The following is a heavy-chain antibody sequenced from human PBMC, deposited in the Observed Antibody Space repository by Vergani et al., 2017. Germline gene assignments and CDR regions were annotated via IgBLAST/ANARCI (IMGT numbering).Heavy chain of an antibody. Sequence: QVQLVESGGGVVQPGGSLRLSCAASGFTFSSYGMHWVRQAPGKGLEWVAFIRYDGSNKYYADSVEGRFTISRDNSKNTLYLQMNSLRAEDTAVYYCAKDRAGDKESYYYYGMDVWGQXP. CDR2: IRYDGSNK. D-gene: IGHD7-27*01. CDR1: GFTFSSYG. V-gene: IGHV3-30*02. CDR3: AKDRAGDKESYYYYGMDV. J-gene: IGHJ6*02.